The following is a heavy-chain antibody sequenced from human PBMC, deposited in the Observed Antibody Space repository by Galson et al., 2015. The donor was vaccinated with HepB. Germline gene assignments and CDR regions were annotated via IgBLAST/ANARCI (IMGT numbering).Heavy chain of an antibody. CDR3: TTDHFHESGILRPTGQF. V-gene: IGHV3-15*01. J-gene: IGHJ1*01. D-gene: IGHD3-3*01. Sequence: GSLRLSCAASGFTFTNAWMNWVRQVSGKGLEWVGRIKTNSDGATTDFAAAVKGRFSISRDDSKNTVYLQLNSLKVEDTAVYYCTTDHFHESGILRPTGQFWGQGTRVIVSS. CDR2: IKTNSDGATT. CDR1: GFTFTNAW.